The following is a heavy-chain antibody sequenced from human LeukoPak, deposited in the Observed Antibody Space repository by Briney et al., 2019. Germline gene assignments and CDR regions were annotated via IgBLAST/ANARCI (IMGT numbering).Heavy chain of an antibody. V-gene: IGHV1-46*01. Sequence: ASVKVSCRVSGYSFSNYYMHWVRQAPGQGLEWMGIINPSGGSTTYAQKFQGRVTMTRDTSTSTVYMELSSLRSEDTAVYYCARNRWLDYWGQGTLVTVSS. CDR2: INPSGGST. J-gene: IGHJ4*02. CDR3: ARNRWLDY. CDR1: GYSFSNYY. D-gene: IGHD5-24*01.